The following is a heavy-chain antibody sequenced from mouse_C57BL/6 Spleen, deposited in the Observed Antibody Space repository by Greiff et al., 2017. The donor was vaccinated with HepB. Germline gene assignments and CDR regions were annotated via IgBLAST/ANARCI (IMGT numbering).Heavy chain of an antibody. V-gene: IGHV1-52*01. CDR2: IDPSDSET. CDR1: GYTFTSYW. Sequence: QVQLKQPGAELVRPGSSVKLSCKASGYTFTSYWLHWVKQRPIQGLEWIGNIDPSDSETHYNQKFKDKATLTVDKSSSTAYMQLSSLTSEDSAVYYCARGHYDGAWFAYWGQGTLVTVSA. CDR3: ARGHYDGAWFAY. D-gene: IGHD1-2*01. J-gene: IGHJ3*01.